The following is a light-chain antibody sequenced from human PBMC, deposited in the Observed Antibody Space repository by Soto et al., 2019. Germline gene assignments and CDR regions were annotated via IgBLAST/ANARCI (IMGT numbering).Light chain of an antibody. CDR2: GAS. Sequence: EIVLTQSPGTLSLSPGERATLSCRASQSINSRYLAWYQQKPGQAPRLLIYGASSRATGIPDRFSGSGSGRDFTLIISRLEPEDFAVYYCQQFGSSPGFTFGPGTKVDIK. CDR1: QSINSRY. CDR3: QQFGSSPGFT. J-gene: IGKJ3*01. V-gene: IGKV3-20*01.